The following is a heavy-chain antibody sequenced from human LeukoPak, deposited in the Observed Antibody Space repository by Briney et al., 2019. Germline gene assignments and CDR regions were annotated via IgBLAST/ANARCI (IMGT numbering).Heavy chain of an antibody. J-gene: IGHJ4*02. CDR3: ARGPYYDSSGYYPHDY. D-gene: IGHD3-22*01. CDR2: INHSGST. V-gene: IGHV4-34*01. Sequence: SETLSLTCAVYGGSFSGYYWSWLRQPPGKGLEWIGEINHSGSTNYKPSLKSRVTISVDTSKNQFSLKLSSVTAADTAVYYCARGPYYDSSGYYPHDYWGQGTLVTVSS. CDR1: GGSFSGYY.